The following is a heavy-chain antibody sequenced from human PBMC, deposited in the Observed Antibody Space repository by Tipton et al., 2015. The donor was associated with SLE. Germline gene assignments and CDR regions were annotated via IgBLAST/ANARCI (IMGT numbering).Heavy chain of an antibody. J-gene: IGHJ4*02. CDR3: ARGPQQWPLFFAY. CDR2: ISSSSSYI. Sequence: GSLRLSCAASGFTFSSYSMNWVRQAPGKGLEWVSSISSSSSYIYYADSVKGRFTISRDNAKNSLYLQMNSLRAEDTAVYYCARGPQQWPLFFAYWGQGTLVTVSS. D-gene: IGHD6-19*01. V-gene: IGHV3-21*01. CDR1: GFTFSSYS.